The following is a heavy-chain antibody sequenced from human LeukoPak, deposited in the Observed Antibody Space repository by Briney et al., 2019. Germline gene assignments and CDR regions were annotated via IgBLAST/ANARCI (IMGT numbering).Heavy chain of an antibody. V-gene: IGHV1-18*01. CDR2: ISAYDGDT. D-gene: IGHD3-10*01. J-gene: IGHJ6*03. Sequence: GASVKVSCKSSGYTFTSYGISWVRQAPGQGLEWMGWISAYDGDTNYAQKVQGRVTMTTDTSTSTAYMDLRSLRFDDTAVYYCARQEGGSGSYYGYYYYYMDVWGKGTTVTVSS. CDR1: GYTFTSYG. CDR3: ARQEGGSGSYYGYYYYYMDV.